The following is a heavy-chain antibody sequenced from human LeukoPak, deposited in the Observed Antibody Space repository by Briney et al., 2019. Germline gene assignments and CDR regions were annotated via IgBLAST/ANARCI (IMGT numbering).Heavy chain of an antibody. CDR2: ISAYNGNT. D-gene: IGHD6-19*01. CDR3: ARGSWNIAVAGTFDY. V-gene: IGHV1-18*01. CDR1: GYTFTSYG. Sequence: ASVKVSCKASGYTFTSYGISWVRQAPGQGLEWMGWISAYNGNTNYAQKPQGRVTMTTDTSTSTAYMELRSLRSDDTAVYYCARGSWNIAVAGTFDYWGQGTPVTVSS. J-gene: IGHJ4*02.